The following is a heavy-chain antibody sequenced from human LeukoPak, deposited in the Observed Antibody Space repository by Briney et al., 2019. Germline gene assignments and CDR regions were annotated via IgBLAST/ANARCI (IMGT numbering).Heavy chain of an antibody. V-gene: IGHV3-30-3*01. Sequence: PGRSLRLSCAASGFTFSSYAMHWVRQAPGKGLEWVAVISYDGSNKYYADSVKGRFTISRDNSKNTLYLQMNSLRAEDTAVYYCARDTWFGSRYCSGGSCFKLDYWGQGTLVTVSS. D-gene: IGHD2-15*01. CDR2: ISYDGSNK. J-gene: IGHJ4*02. CDR3: ARDTWFGSRYCSGGSCFKLDY. CDR1: GFTFSSYA.